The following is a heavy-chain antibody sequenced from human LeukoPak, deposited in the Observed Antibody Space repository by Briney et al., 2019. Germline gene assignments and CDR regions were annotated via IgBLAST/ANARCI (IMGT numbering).Heavy chain of an antibody. CDR1: GGSISSYH. CDR2: IYYSGNT. Sequence: SETLSLTCTVSGGSISSYHWSWIRQPPGKGLEWIGYIYYSGNTNYNPSLKSRVTISVETSKNQFSLKVTSVTAADTAVYFCARCSPLRSSSGGGSSPNSFDPWGGGPGATFSS. V-gene: IGHV4-59*01. J-gene: IGHJ5*02. CDR3: ARCSPLRSSSGGGSSPNSFDP. D-gene: IGHD4-23*01.